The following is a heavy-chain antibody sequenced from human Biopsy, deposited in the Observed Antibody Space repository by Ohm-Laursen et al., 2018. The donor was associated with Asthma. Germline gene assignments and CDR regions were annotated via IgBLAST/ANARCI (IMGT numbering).Heavy chain of an antibody. J-gene: IGHJ3*02. CDR1: GYTFINYA. CDR2: INAGNGNT. CDR3: ARTYYDFLTGQVNDALAM. D-gene: IGHD3-9*01. Sequence: SSVKVSCKASGYTFINYAIHWVRQAPGQRLEWMGWINAGNGNTKYSEKFQGRVTITRDTSASTAYMDLSSLRSEDTAVYYCARTYYDFLTGQVNDALAMWGQGTVVTVSS. V-gene: IGHV1-3*01.